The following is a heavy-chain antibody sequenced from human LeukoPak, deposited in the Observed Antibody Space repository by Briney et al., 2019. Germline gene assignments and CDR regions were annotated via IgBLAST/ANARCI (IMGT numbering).Heavy chain of an antibody. V-gene: IGHV4-59*01. J-gene: IGHJ1*01. CDR3: ARMDSGYFQH. D-gene: IGHD3-10*01. CDR2: IYYSGST. Sequence: PSETLSLTCTVSGGSINSYYWSWIRQPPGKGLEWIGYIYYSGSTNYNPSLKRRVTISVDPSKHQFSLKLSSVTAADTAVYYCARMDSGYFQHWGQGSLVTVSS. CDR1: GGSINSYY.